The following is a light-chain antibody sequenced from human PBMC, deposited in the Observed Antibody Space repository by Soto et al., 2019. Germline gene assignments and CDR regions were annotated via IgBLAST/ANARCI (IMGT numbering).Light chain of an antibody. CDR3: QQLNSYPPT. CDR1: QGIGSY. V-gene: IGKV1-9*01. Sequence: VELTQSPAFLSASVGDRVTITCRASQGIGSYLAWYQQKPGKAPKFLVCRASTWHSGVPSRFSGSGSGTEFNLLTINRQPEEYVTDYCQQLNSYPPTFGEGTKVDIK. J-gene: IGKJ1*01. CDR2: RAS.